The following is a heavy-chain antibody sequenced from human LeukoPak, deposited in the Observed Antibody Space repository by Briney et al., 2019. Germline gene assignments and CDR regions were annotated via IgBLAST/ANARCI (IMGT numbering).Heavy chain of an antibody. CDR1: GFTVSNNY. CDR2: INSDGSST. D-gene: IGHD3-22*01. J-gene: IGHJ6*02. Sequence: PGGSLRLSCGASGFTVSNNYMTWVRQAPGKGLVWVSRINSDGSSTSYADSVKGRFTISRDNAKNTLYLQMNSLRAEDTAVYYCARVLSYYYDSSGYYYHYYYGMDVWGQGTTVTVSS. V-gene: IGHV3-74*01. CDR3: ARVLSYYYDSSGYYYHYYYGMDV.